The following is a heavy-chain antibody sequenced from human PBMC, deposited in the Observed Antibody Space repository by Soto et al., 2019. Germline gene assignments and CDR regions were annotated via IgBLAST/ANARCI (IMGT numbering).Heavy chain of an antibody. CDR1: GFTFSSYW. Sequence: GSLRLSCAASGFTFSSYWMSWVRQAPGKGLEWVANRKQDGSEKYYGDSVKGRFTISRDNAKNSMYLQMNSLMTEDTAVYYCARDHGTESYYDAFDIWGQGTMVTVSS. V-gene: IGHV3-7*03. J-gene: IGHJ3*02. CDR3: ARDHGTESYYDAFDI. CDR2: RKQDGSEK. D-gene: IGHD3-10*01.